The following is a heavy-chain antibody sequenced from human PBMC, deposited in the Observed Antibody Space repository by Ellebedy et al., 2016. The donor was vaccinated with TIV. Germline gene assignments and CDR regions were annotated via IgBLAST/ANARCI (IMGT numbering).Heavy chain of an antibody. Sequence: GESLKISCAASGFTFRSYAMSWVRQAPGIGLEWVSAIGDDAVATHYADSVKGRFTISRDNFGNMLYLQMNSLGAEDTAVYYCAREGGTYYSAHFDQWGQGTPVTVYS. CDR3: AREGGTYYSAHFDQ. D-gene: IGHD1-26*01. CDR1: GFTFRSYA. J-gene: IGHJ4*02. V-gene: IGHV3-23*01. CDR2: IGDDAVAT.